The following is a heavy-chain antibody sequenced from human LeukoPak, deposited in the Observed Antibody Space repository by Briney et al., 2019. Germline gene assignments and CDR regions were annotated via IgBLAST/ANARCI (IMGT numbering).Heavy chain of an antibody. CDR1: GGSISSSSYY. CDR2: IYYSGST. V-gene: IGHV4-39*07. D-gene: IGHD3-10*01. CDR3: ARGPGSYNYLYGMDV. J-gene: IGHJ6*02. Sequence: NPFETLSLTCTVSGGSISSSSYYWGWIRQRPGKGLEWIGSIYYSGSTNYNPSLKSRVTISVDTSKNQFSLKVRSVTAADTAVYYCARGPGSYNYLYGMDVWGQGTTVTVSS.